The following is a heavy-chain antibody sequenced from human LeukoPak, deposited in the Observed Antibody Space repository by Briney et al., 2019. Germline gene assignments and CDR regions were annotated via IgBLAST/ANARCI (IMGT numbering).Heavy chain of an antibody. V-gene: IGHV3-23*01. Sequence: GGSLRLSCAASGFFFSDSAMAWVRQAPGKGLEWVSTTTGRGDNTHYADSVKGRFTFSRDNSKNTLYLQMNSLRAEDTAMYYCAKRRGEVPTASLDYWGQGTLVTVST. D-gene: IGHD2-2*01. CDR2: TTGRGDNT. CDR1: GFFFSDSA. CDR3: AKRRGEVPTASLDY. J-gene: IGHJ4*02.